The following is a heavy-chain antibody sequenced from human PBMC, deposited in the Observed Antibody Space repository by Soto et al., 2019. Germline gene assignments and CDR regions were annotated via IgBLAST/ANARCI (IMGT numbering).Heavy chain of an antibody. CDR3: ARVAFPSGGMDV. J-gene: IGHJ6*02. Sequence: ASVKVSCKASGYTFTGYHMHWVRQAPGQGLEWMGWINPNSGGTNYAQKFQGRVTMTRDTSISTAYMELSRLRSDDTAVYYCARVAFPSGGMDVWGQGTTVTVSS. V-gene: IGHV1-2*02. CDR1: GYTFTGYH. CDR2: INPNSGGT. D-gene: IGHD3-10*01.